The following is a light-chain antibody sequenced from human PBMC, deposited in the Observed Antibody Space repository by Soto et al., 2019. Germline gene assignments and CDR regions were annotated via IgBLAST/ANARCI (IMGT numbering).Light chain of an antibody. Sequence: QSALTKPRSVSGYLGRSVPIPYTASTSDVGGYNYVSWYQQHPGKAPKLMIYDVSKRPSGVPDRFSGSKSGNTASLTISGLQAEDEADYYCCSYAGSYSDVFGTGTKLTVL. V-gene: IGLV2-11*01. CDR1: TSDVGGYNY. CDR3: CSYAGSYSDV. J-gene: IGLJ1*01. CDR2: DVS.